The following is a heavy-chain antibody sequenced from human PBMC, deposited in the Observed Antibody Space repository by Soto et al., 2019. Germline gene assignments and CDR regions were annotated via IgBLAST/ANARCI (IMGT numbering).Heavy chain of an antibody. D-gene: IGHD5-12*01. J-gene: IGHJ4*02. Sequence: SETLSLTCTVSGASITAYYWSWIRQPPGKGLEWIGYVHYSGSTKYNPSLKSRVTISVDTSRNRFSLKLNSVTAADTAVYYCASRSGYSESYDYWGQGALVTVSS. CDR1: GASITAYY. CDR2: VHYSGST. CDR3: ASRSGYSESYDY. V-gene: IGHV4-59*08.